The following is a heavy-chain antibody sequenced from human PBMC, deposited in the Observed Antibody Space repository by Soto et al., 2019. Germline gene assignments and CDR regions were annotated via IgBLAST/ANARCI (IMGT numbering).Heavy chain of an antibody. J-gene: IGHJ6*02. CDR1: GGTFSSYT. V-gene: IGHV1-69*02. CDR3: ARFRGSYGMDV. Sequence: QVQLVQSGAEVKKPGSSVKVSCKGSGGTFSSYTISWVRQAPGQGLEWMGRIIPILGIANHAPKFQGRVTITADKSTSKAYMELSSLSSEDTAVYYCARFRGSYGMDVWGQGTTVTVSS. D-gene: IGHD3-10*01. CDR2: IIPILGIA.